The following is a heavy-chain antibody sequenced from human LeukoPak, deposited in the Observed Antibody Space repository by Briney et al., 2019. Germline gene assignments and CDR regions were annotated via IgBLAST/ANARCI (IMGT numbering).Heavy chain of an antibody. V-gene: IGHV4-39*01. Sequence: PSETLSLTCSVSGGSISSSTYYWGWIRQPPGKGLEWIGSIYYSGSTYYNPSLESRVTISVGTSKNQFSLKLTSVPAADTAVYYCASSSGNNREAFDYWGQGTLVTVSS. D-gene: IGHD1/OR15-1a*01. J-gene: IGHJ4*02. CDR1: GGSISSSTYY. CDR3: ASSSGNNREAFDY. CDR2: IYYSGST.